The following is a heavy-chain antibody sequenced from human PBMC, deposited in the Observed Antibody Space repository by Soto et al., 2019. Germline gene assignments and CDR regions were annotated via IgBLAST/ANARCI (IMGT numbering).Heavy chain of an antibody. J-gene: IGHJ4*02. Sequence: QVQLQESGPGLVKPSETLSLTCTVSGGSISSYYWSWIRQPPGKGLEWIGYIYYSGITDYNPSLKSRVTISVDTPKSQFSLKLSSVTAADTAVYYCARGGGVYCFDYWGQGTLVTVSS. CDR1: GGSISSYY. D-gene: IGHD2-8*02. CDR2: IYYSGIT. CDR3: ARGGGVYCFDY. V-gene: IGHV4-59*01.